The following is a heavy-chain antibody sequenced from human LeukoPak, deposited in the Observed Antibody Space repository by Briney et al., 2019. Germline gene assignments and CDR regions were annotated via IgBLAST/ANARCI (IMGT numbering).Heavy chain of an antibody. Sequence: SETLSLTSAVYGGSFSGDFWSWIRQSPGKGLEWMGEINHGGSTYYNPSLKSRVTISVDTPKNQFTLKLSSVTAADTAMYYCARAWDSSGYYYSYYFDYWGQGTLVTVSS. CDR2: INHGGST. V-gene: IGHV4-34*01. CDR1: GGSFSGDF. D-gene: IGHD3-22*01. J-gene: IGHJ4*02. CDR3: ARAWDSSGYYYSYYFDY.